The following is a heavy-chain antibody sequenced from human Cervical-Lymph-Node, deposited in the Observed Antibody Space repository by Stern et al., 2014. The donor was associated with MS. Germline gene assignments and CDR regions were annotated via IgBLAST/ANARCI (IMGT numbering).Heavy chain of an antibody. Sequence: QVQLVESGPGLVKPSQTLSLTCTVSGGSISSGDYYWSWIRQPPGKGLEWIGYIYYSGSTYYNPSLKSRVTILVDTSKNQFSLKLSSVTAADTAVYYCASANCSSTSCPNWFDPWGQGTLVTVSS. V-gene: IGHV4-30-4*01. CDR1: GGSISSGDYY. CDR2: IYYSGST. CDR3: ASANCSSTSCPNWFDP. D-gene: IGHD2-2*01. J-gene: IGHJ5*02.